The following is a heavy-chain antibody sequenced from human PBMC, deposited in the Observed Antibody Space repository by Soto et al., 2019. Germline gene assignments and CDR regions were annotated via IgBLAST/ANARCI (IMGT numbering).Heavy chain of an antibody. Sequence: EVQLVESGGGLVKPGGSLRLSCAASGFTFSNAWMSWVRQAPERGLEWIGRIKREADGGSADYAAPVKGRFIISRDDSKNTLYLQMNSLKTEDTAVYYCTPAATTVTTVDYWGQGTLVTVSS. J-gene: IGHJ4*02. CDR2: IKREADGGSA. CDR1: GFTFSNAW. V-gene: IGHV3-15*01. D-gene: IGHD4-17*01. CDR3: TPAATTVTTVDY.